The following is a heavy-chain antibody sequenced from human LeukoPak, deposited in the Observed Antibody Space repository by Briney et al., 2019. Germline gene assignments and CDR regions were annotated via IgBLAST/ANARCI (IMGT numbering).Heavy chain of an antibody. CDR2: ISWNSGSI. V-gene: IGHV3-9*01. CDR1: GFTFDDYA. D-gene: IGHD6-13*01. CDR3: AKDRARGSSWYTLGYYFDY. J-gene: IGHJ4*02. Sequence: PGGSLRLSCAASGFTFDDYAMHWVRQAPGKGLEWVSGISWNSGSIGYADSVKGRFTISRDNAKNSLYLQMNSLRAEDTALYYCAKDRARGSSWYTLGYYFDYWGQGTLVTVSS.